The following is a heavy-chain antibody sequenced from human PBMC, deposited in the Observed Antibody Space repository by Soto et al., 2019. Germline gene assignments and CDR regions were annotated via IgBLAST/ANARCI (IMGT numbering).Heavy chain of an antibody. CDR3: ARVIPTTAAGTDY. V-gene: IGHV3-7*05. CDR1: GFTFSSYW. CDR2: IKQDGSEK. D-gene: IGHD6-13*01. Sequence: GGSLRLSCAASGFTFSSYWMTWVRQAPGKGLQWVANIKQDGSEKDYVDSVKGRFTISRDNAQNSLYLQMNSLRAEDTAVYYCARVIPTTAAGTDYWGQGTLVTVSS. J-gene: IGHJ4*02.